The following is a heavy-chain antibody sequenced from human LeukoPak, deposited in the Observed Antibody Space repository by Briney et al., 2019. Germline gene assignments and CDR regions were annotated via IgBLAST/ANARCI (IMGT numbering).Heavy chain of an antibody. CDR3: AAETVREADFYYYGMDV. V-gene: IGHV1-58*01. D-gene: IGHD1-1*01. Sequence: ASVKVSCTASGFTFTSSAVQWVRQARGQRLEWIGWIVVGSGNTNYAQKFQERVTITRDMSTSTAYMELSSLRSEDTAVYYCAAETVREADFYYYGMDVWGQGTTVTVSS. CDR1: GFTFTSSA. CDR2: IVVGSGNT. J-gene: IGHJ6*02.